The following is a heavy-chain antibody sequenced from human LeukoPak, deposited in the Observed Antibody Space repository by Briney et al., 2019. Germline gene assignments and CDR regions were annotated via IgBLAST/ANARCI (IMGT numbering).Heavy chain of an antibody. V-gene: IGHV3-23*01. D-gene: IGHD3-10*01. CDR2: ISTSGGTT. CDR3: ARDRGYHYGMDV. CDR1: GFTFRSYA. Sequence: GGSLRLSCAASGFTFRSYAMSWVRQAPGRGLEWVSAISTSGGTTYYADSVKGRFTISRDNAKNSLYLQMNSLRAEDTAVYYCARDRGYHYGMDVWGQGTTVTVSS. J-gene: IGHJ6*02.